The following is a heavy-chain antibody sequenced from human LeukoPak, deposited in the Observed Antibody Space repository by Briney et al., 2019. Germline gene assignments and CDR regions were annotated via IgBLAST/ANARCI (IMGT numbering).Heavy chain of an antibody. CDR3: ATGVWGSLYYFDY. J-gene: IGHJ4*02. V-gene: IGHV4-59*01. CDR2: IYYSGST. Sequence: PSETLSLTCTVSGGSISSYYRSWIRQPPGKGLEWIGYIYYSGSTNYNPSLKSRVTISVDTSKNQFSLKLSSVTAADTAVYYCATGVWGSLYYFDYWGQGTLVTVSS. CDR1: GGSISSYY. D-gene: IGHD3-16*01.